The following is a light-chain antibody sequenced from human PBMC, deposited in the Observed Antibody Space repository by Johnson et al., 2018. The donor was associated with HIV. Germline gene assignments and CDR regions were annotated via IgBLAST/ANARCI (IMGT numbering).Light chain of an antibody. Sequence: QSVLTQPPSVSAAPGQKVTISCSGSSSNIGNNYVSWYQQLPGRAPKLLIYDNNKRPSGIPDRFSGSKSGTSATLGITGLQTGDAADYYCGTWDISLRVGFFGTGTKVTVL. J-gene: IGLJ1*01. CDR2: DNN. V-gene: IGLV1-51*01. CDR1: SSNIGNNY. CDR3: GTWDISLRVGF.